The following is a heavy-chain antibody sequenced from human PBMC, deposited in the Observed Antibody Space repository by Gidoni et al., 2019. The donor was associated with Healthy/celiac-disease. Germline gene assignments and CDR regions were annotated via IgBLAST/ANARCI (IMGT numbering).Heavy chain of an antibody. CDR2: ISYDGSNK. D-gene: IGHD2-15*01. CDR1: RCSFSSYG. CDR3: AKVSCSGGSCYKHPFDY. V-gene: IGHV3-30*18. J-gene: IGHJ4*02. Sequence: RCSFSSYGMHWVRQAPGKGLEWVAVISYDGSNKYYADSVKGRFTISRDNSKNTLYLQMNSLRAEDTAVYYCAKVSCSGGSCYKHPFDYWGQGTLVTVSS.